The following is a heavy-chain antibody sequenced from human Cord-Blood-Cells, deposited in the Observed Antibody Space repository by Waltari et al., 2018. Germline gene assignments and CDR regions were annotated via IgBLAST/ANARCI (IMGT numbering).Heavy chain of an antibody. D-gene: IGHD3-3*01. CDR2: TYHSGST. J-gene: IGHJ6*02. V-gene: IGHV4-38-2*02. CDR3: ARDAGQREWLLYYYYGMDV. CDR1: GYSISSGYS. Sequence: QVQLQESGPGLVKPSETLSLTCTVPGYSISSGYSWGRTRQPHGKGLGWIGSTYHSGSTYYNPSLKSRVTISVDTSKNQFSLKLSSVTAADTAVYYCARDAGQREWLLYYYYGMDVWGQGTTVTVSS.